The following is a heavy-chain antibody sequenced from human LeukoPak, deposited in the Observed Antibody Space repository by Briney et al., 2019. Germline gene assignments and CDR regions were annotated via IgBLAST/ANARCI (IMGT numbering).Heavy chain of an antibody. D-gene: IGHD6-19*01. V-gene: IGHV3-21*01. CDR3: ARAFGIAVAGQPPPY. CDR2: ISSSSSYI. Sequence: PGGSLRLSCAASGLTFSSYSMNWVRQAPGKGLEWVSSISSSSSYIYYADSVKGRFTISRDNAKNSLYLQMNSLRAEDTAVYYCARAFGIAVAGQPPPYWGQGTLVTVSS. CDR1: GLTFSSYS. J-gene: IGHJ4*02.